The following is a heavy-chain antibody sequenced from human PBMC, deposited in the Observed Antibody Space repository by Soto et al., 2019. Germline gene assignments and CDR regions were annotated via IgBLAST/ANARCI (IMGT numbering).Heavy chain of an antibody. CDR2: ISAYNGNT. Sequence: ASVKVSCKASGYTFTSYDISWVRQAPGQGLEWMGWISAYNGNTNYSQKLQGRVTMTTDTSTSTAYMELKALGSDDTAVYFCARDITITIFGVVTPPPDYWGQGTLVTVSS. CDR1: GYTFTSYD. CDR3: ARDITITIFGVVTPPPDY. J-gene: IGHJ4*02. D-gene: IGHD3-3*01. V-gene: IGHV1-18*04.